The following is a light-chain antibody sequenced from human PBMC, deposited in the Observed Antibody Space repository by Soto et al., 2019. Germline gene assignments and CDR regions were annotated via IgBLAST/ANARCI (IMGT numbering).Light chain of an antibody. CDR2: GAS. J-gene: IGKJ3*01. CDR3: QQYGSSPPFT. Sequence: EIVLTQSPGTLSWSPGERANLSCRASQSVSSSYLAWYQQKPGQAPRLLIYGASSSATGIPDRFSGSGSGTDFTLTISRLEPEDFAVYYCQQYGSSPPFTFGPGTKVDIK. CDR1: QSVSSSY. V-gene: IGKV3-20*01.